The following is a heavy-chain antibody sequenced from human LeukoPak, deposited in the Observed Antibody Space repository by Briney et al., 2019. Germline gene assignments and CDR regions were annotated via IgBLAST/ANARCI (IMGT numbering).Heavy chain of an antibody. CDR2: MNPNSGNT. Sequence: ASVKVSCKASGGTFSSYDINWVRQATGQGLEWMGWMNPNSGNTGYAQKFQGRVTMTRNTSISTAYMELSSLRSEDTAVYYCARAVAGTNWFDPWGQGTLVTVSS. CDR3: ARAVAGTNWFDP. V-gene: IGHV1-8*02. CDR1: GGTFSSYD. D-gene: IGHD6-19*01. J-gene: IGHJ5*02.